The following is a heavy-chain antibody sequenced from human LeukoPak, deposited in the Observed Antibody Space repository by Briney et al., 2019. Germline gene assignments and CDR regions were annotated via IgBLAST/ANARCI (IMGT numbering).Heavy chain of an antibody. CDR2: IYSGGST. J-gene: IGHJ4*02. D-gene: IGHD6-19*01. CDR1: GFTVSSNY. V-gene: IGHV3-53*01. Sequence: GGSLRLSCAASGFTVSSNYMSWVRQAPGKGLEWVSVIYSGGSTYYADSVKGRFTISRDNSKNTLYLQMNSLRAEDTAVYYCAKDSLVAYSSGWYNFDYWGQGTLVTVSS. CDR3: AKDSLVAYSSGWYNFDY.